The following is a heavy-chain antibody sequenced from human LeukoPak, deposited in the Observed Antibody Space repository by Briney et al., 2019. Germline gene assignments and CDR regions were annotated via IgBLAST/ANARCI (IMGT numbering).Heavy chain of an antibody. CDR1: AYTFTSYY. CDR3: ALVVPAAINFDY. V-gene: IGHV1-46*01. CDR2: INPSGGST. J-gene: IGHJ4*02. Sequence: ASVKVSCKASAYTFTSYYMHWVRQAPGQGLEWMGIINPSGGSTSYAQKFQGRVTMTRDTSTSTVYMELSSLRSEDTAVYYCALVVPAAINFDYWGQGTLVTVSS. D-gene: IGHD2-2*01.